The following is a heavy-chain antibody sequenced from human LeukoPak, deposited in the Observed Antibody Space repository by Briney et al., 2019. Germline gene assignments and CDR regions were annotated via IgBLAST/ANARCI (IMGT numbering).Heavy chain of an antibody. Sequence: GASVKVSCKASGYTFTDYYLHWLRQAPGQGLEWMGWMHPNSGGTNYAQNFQGRVTMTRDTSITTAHMELSRLTSDDTAVYYCATLAPLDGITNSPDYWGQGTLVTVSS. CDR3: ATLAPLDGITNSPDY. CDR1: GYTFTDYY. V-gene: IGHV1-2*02. D-gene: IGHD2-8*01. J-gene: IGHJ4*02. CDR2: MHPNSGGT.